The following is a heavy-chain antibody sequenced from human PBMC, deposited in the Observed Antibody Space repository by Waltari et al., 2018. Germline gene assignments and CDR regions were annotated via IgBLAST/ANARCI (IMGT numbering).Heavy chain of an antibody. Sequence: QVQLQQSGPGLVEPSETLSLPCSVSGASMRSHYWHWVRQTPGEGLVWIGQIYYTGSTTYNPSLESRVTVSIDRTKSQFALQLTSVTAADTAVYYCARLGGNSGFDYWGQGVLVTVSS. D-gene: IGHD3-10*01. V-gene: IGHV4-59*08. CDR3: ARLGGNSGFDY. CDR1: GASMRSHY. CDR2: IYYTGST. J-gene: IGHJ4*02.